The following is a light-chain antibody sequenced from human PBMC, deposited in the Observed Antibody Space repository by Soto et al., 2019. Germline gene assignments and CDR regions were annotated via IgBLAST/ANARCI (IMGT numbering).Light chain of an antibody. CDR3: QQYGSSGT. J-gene: IGKJ1*01. Sequence: EIGMTQYPGTLSLSPGERAPLSCRASQSVSNNYLAWYQQKPGQAPRLLIYGASNRATGIPDRFSGSGSGTDFTLTISRLEPEDFAVYYCQQYGSSGTFGQVTKVDIK. V-gene: IGKV3-20*01. CDR2: GAS. CDR1: QSVSNNY.